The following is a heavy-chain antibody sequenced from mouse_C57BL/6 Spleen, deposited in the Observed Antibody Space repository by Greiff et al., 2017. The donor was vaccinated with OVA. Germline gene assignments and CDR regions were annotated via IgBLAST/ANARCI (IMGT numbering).Heavy chain of an antibody. Sequence: QVQLKESGAELARPGASVKMSCKASGYTFTSYTMHWVKQRPGQGLEWIGYINPSSGYTKYNQKFKDKATLTADKSSSTAYMQLSSLTSEDSAVYYCARKLLQLEYFDVWGTGTTVTVSS. D-gene: IGHD1-1*01. CDR1: GYTFTSYT. J-gene: IGHJ1*03. CDR3: ARKLLQLEYFDV. CDR2: INPSSGYT. V-gene: IGHV1-4*01.